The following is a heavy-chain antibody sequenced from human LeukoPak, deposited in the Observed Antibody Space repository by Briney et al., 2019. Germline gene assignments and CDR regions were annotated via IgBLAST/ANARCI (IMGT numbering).Heavy chain of an antibody. CDR1: GGSISSSSYY. Sequence: SETLSLTCTVSGGSISSSSYYWGWIRQPPGKGLEWIGSIYYSGSTYYNPSLKSRVTISVDTSKNQFSLKLSSVTAADTAVYYCARNNYDILTALVYWGQGTLVTVSS. J-gene: IGHJ4*02. CDR3: ARNNYDILTALVY. V-gene: IGHV4-39*07. CDR2: IYYSGST. D-gene: IGHD3-9*01.